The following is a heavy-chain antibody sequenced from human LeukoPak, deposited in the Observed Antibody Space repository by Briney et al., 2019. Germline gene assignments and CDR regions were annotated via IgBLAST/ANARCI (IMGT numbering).Heavy chain of an antibody. J-gene: IGHJ3*02. D-gene: IGHD2/OR15-2a*01. V-gene: IGHV3-48*01. CDR3: ARAIGAFDI. CDR2: ISSSSSTI. Sequence: LEWVSYISSSSSTIYYADSVKGRFTISRDNAKNSLYLQMNSLRAEDTAVYYCARAIGAFDIWGQGTMVTVSS.